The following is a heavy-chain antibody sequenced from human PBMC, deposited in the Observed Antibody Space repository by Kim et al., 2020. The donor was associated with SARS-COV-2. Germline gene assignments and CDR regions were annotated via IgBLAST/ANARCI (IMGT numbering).Heavy chain of an antibody. V-gene: IGHV4-31*02. Sequence: SNPSLKSRVTISVDTSKNQFSLQLSSVTAADTAVYYCARDPVVTTRGLDPWGQGTLVTVSS. D-gene: IGHD2-2*01. J-gene: IGHJ5*02. CDR3: ARDPVVTTRGLDP.